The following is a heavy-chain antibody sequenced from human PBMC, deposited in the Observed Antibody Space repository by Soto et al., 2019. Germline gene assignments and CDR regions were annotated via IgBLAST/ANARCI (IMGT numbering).Heavy chain of an antibody. CDR2: INPIVSMS. V-gene: IGHV1-69*02. D-gene: IGHD3-10*01. CDR3: AASYGSGYRAFDY. Sequence: QVQLVQSGTEVKKPGSSVKVSCKASGDTFSFYTINWVRQAPGLGLEWVGRINPIVSMSNYAQKFQGRVSMNADKSTRTADMELRSLSSDDTAMYFCAASYGSGYRAFDYWGRGALVIVSS. J-gene: IGHJ4*02. CDR1: GDTFSFYT.